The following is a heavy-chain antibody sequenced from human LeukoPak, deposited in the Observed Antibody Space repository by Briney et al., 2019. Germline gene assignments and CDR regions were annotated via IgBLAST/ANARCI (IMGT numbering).Heavy chain of an antibody. J-gene: IGHJ4*02. CDR3: AKGLSAARVYYFDY. V-gene: IGHV3-33*06. CDR1: GFTFSSYG. Sequence: GRSLRLSCAASGFTFSSYGMHWVRQAPGKGLEWVAVIWYDGSNKYYADSVKGRFTISRDNSKNTLYLQMNSLRAEDRAVYYCAKGLSAARVYYFDYWGQGTLVTVSS. CDR2: IWYDGSNK. D-gene: IGHD2-2*01.